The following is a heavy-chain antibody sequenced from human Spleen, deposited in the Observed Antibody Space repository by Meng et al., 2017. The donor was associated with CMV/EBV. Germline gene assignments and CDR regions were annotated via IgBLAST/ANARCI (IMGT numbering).Heavy chain of an antibody. CDR2: INPNSGGT. J-gene: IGHJ4*02. Sequence: ASVKVSCKASGYTFTGYYMHWVRQAPGQGLEWMGWINPNSGGTNYAQKFQGRVTMTRDTSISTAYMELSRLRSEDTAVYFCARLLHVPYYDSSGYYDYWGQGTLVTVSS. D-gene: IGHD3-22*01. CDR1: GYTFTGYY. V-gene: IGHV1-2*02. CDR3: ARLLHVPYYDSSGYYDY.